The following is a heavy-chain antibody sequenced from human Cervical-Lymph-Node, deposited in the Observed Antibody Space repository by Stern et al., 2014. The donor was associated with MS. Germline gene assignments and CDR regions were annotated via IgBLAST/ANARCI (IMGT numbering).Heavy chain of an antibody. J-gene: IGHJ4*02. CDR1: GFIFSDYY. V-gene: IGHV3-11*01. D-gene: IGHD6-19*01. CDR3: ARGDRAVTGAIDY. CDR2: ISSSGSSI. Sequence: MQLVESGGGLVKPGGSLRLSCAASGFIFSDYYMSWIRRAPGKGLEWVSYISSSGSSIFYADSVKGRFTISRDNAENSLYLQMNSLRAEDTAVYYCARGDRAVTGAIDYWGQGTLVTVSS.